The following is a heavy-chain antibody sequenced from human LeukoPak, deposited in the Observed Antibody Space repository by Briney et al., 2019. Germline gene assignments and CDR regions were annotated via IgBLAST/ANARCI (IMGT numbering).Heavy chain of an antibody. J-gene: IGHJ3*02. D-gene: IGHD1-26*01. CDR1: GFTFSNYD. CDR2: IGTAGDT. V-gene: IGHV3-13*01. Sequence: GGSLRLSCAASGFTFSNYDMHWVRQGTGKGLEWVSAIGTAGDTYYPGSVKGRFTISRENAKNSLYLQMNSLRAGDTAVYYCAREVVGTSLGAFDIWGQGTMVTVSS. CDR3: AREVVGTSLGAFDI.